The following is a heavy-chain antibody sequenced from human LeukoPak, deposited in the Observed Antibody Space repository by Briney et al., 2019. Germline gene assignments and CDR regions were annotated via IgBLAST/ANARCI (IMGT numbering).Heavy chain of an antibody. CDR2: ISSSGSGGNT. CDR1: GVTLSSYA. Sequence: GGSLRLSCAASGVTLSSYAMSWARQAPGKGLEWVSGISSSGSGGNTYYADSVKGRFTISRDSSKNTLFLHMNTLRAEDTAVYYCARDRGPRTGSMVREAYDNWGQGTLVTVSS. D-gene: IGHD3-10*01. V-gene: IGHV3-23*01. CDR3: ARDRGPRTGSMVREAYDN. J-gene: IGHJ4*02.